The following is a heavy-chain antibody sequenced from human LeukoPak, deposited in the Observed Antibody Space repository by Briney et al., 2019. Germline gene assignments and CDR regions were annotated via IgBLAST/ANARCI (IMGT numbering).Heavy chain of an antibody. Sequence: PSETLSLTCTVSGGSISSYYWSWIRQPPGKGLEWIGYIYYSGSTNYNPSLKSRVTISVDTSKNQFSLKLGSVTAADTAVYYCARVSSSSWYDPRRGFYFDYWGQGTLVTVSS. CDR2: IYYSGST. J-gene: IGHJ4*02. V-gene: IGHV4-59*01. CDR3: ARVSSSSWYDPRRGFYFDY. CDR1: GGSISSYY. D-gene: IGHD6-13*01.